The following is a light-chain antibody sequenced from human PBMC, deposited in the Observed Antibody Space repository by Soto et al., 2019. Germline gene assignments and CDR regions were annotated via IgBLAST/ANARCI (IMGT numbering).Light chain of an antibody. V-gene: IGKV3-11*01. CDR2: DAS. CDR3: QQRSNWPPT. Sequence: EIVLTQSPATLSLSPGEGDTLSCRASQSVSSYLAWYQQKPGQAPRLLIYDASNRATGIPARFSGSGSGTDFTLTLSSLEPEDFAVYYCQQRSNWPPTFGQGTRLEIK. CDR1: QSVSSY. J-gene: IGKJ5*01.